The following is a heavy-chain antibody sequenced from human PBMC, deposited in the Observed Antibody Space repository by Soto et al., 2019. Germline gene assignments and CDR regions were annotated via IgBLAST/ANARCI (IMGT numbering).Heavy chain of an antibody. J-gene: IGHJ4*02. CDR2: ISAHNGNT. CDR1: GYTFTSYG. D-gene: IGHD1-1*01. Sequence: QVHLVQSGAEVKKPGASVKVSCKASGYTFTSYGITWVRQAPGQGLEWMGWISAHNGNTDYAQKLQGRVIVTRDTSTRTAYMELRSLISDDTAVYYWARGRYGDSWGQGAMVTVSS. V-gene: IGHV1-18*01. CDR3: ARGRYGDS.